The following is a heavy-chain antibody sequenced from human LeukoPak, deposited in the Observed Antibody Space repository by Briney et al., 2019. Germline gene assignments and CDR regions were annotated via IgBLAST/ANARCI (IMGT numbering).Heavy chain of an antibody. J-gene: IGHJ4*02. D-gene: IGHD3-22*01. Sequence: PSETLSLTCTVFGGSINSYYWSWIRQPPGKGLELIGYIYYSGNTNYNPSLKSRVTISVDTSKNKFSLKLSSVTAADTAVYYCARRLGGSGYLDYWGQGILVTVSS. CDR3: ARRLGGSGYLDY. V-gene: IGHV4-59*01. CDR2: IYYSGNT. CDR1: GGSINSYY.